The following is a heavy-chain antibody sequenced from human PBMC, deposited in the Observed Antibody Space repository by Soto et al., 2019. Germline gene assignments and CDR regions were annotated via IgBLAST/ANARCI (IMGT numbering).Heavy chain of an antibody. V-gene: IGHV3-48*01. Sequence: GGSLRLSCAASGFTFSSYSMNWVRQAPGKGLEWVSYISSSSSTIYYADSVKGRFTISRDNAKNSLYLQMNSLRAEDTAVYYCARDVIHGSCTNGVCYRVNWFDPWGQGTLVTVSS. CDR3: ARDVIHGSCTNGVCYRVNWFDP. J-gene: IGHJ5*02. CDR1: GFTFSSYS. D-gene: IGHD2-8*01. CDR2: ISSSSSTI.